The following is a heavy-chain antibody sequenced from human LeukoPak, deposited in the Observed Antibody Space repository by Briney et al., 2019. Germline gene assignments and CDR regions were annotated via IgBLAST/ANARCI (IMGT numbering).Heavy chain of an antibody. CDR2: ISSSSNYI. J-gene: IGHJ4*02. Sequence: GGSLRLSCAASGFTFSSYSMNWVRQAPGKGLEWGSSISSSSNYIYYADSVKGRFTISRDNAKNTLYLQMNSLRAEDTAVYYCARGGARGYSYSLDFDYWGQGTLVTVSS. CDR3: ARGGARGYSYSLDFDY. D-gene: IGHD5-18*01. CDR1: GFTFSSYS. V-gene: IGHV3-21*01.